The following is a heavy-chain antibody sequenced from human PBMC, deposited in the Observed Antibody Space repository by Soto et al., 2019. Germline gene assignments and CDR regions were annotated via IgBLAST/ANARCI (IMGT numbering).Heavy chain of an antibody. V-gene: IGHV3-23*01. Sequence: GGSLRLSCAASGFTFSSYAMGWVRQVPGKGPEWVSVVSGNGETTHYADSVKGRFTISRDNSKNTLFLQMSSLRDEDTAIYYCARVEGRLDPFNYWGQGTLVTVSS. J-gene: IGHJ4*02. CDR2: VSGNGETT. D-gene: IGHD3-16*01. CDR1: GFTFSSYA. CDR3: ARVEGRLDPFNY.